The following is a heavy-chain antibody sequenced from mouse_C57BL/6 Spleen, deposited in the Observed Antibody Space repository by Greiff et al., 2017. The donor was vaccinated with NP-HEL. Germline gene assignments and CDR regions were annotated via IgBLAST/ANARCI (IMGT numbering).Heavy chain of an antibody. CDR2: IDPSDSET. CDR1: GYTFTSYW. J-gene: IGHJ2*01. Sequence: QVQLQQPGAELVRPGSSVKLSCKASGYTFTSYWMHWVKQRPIQGLEWIGNIDPSDSETHYNQKFKDKATLTVDKSSSTAYMQLSSLTSEDSAVYYCAREGLRHYFDYWGQGTTRTVSS. V-gene: IGHV1-52*01. D-gene: IGHD2-4*01. CDR3: AREGLRHYFDY.